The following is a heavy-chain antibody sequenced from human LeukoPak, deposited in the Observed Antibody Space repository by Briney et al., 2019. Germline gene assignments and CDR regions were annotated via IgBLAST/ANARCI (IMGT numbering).Heavy chain of an antibody. CDR1: GGSISGYY. CDR3: ARGGVACSGGSCYYYYMDV. D-gene: IGHD2-15*01. V-gene: IGHV4-4*07. CDR2: IYTSGST. J-gene: IGHJ6*03. Sequence: PSETLSLTCTVSGGSISGYYWSWIRQPAGKGLEWIGRIYTSGSTNYNPSLKSRVTISVDKSKNQFSLKLSSVTAADTAVYYCARGGVACSGGSCYYYYMDVWGKGTTVTVSS.